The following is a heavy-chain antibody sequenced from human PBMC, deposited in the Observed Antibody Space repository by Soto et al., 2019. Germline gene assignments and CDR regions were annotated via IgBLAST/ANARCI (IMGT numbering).Heavy chain of an antibody. CDR3: AKENTGWYSN. V-gene: IGHV3-23*01. J-gene: IGHJ4*02. CDR1: GFSFSTYA. Sequence: PGGSLRLSCAASGFSFSTYAMGRLRQAPGKGLEWVSAISGNGGSTYYADSVKGRFTISRDNSKNTLYLLMNSLRADDTAVYYCAKENTGWYSNWGQGTLVTVSS. D-gene: IGHD6-19*01. CDR2: ISGNGGST.